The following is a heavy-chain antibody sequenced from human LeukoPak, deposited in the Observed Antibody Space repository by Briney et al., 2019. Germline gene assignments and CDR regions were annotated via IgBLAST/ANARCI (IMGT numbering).Heavy chain of an antibody. J-gene: IGHJ4*02. CDR3: ARAPITSPFYFDY. CDR2: INWSGGST. CDR1: GFAFDEHG. D-gene: IGHD2-2*01. Sequence: RPGGSLRLSCTASGFAFDEHGMSWVRQVPGKGLEWVSGINWSGGSTGYADPLRGRFTISRDNAKNSLYLQMDSLRAEDTALYYCARAPITSPFYFDYWGQGTLVAVSS. V-gene: IGHV3-20*04.